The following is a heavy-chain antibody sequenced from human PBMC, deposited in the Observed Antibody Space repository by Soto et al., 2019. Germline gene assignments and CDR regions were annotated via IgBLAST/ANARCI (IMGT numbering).Heavy chain of an antibody. D-gene: IGHD3-10*01. CDR1: GFTFDNYA. Sequence: DAQLVESGGGLVQPGRSLRLSCTASGFTFDNYAINWVRRAPGKGLEWVAGISWNGASIGYAASVKGRFTISRDNAKNSLFLQMNSLTVDDTAVYYCANLPLYGSGFDCWGQGTLVTVS. CDR2: ISWNGASI. CDR3: ANLPLYGSGFDC. V-gene: IGHV3-9*01. J-gene: IGHJ4*02.